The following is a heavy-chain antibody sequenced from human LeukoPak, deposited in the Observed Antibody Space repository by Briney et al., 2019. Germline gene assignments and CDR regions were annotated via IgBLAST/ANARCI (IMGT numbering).Heavy chain of an antibody. CDR1: GFTFSSYG. D-gene: IGHD6-13*01. CDR3: AKVAPAYSSSWYFDY. J-gene: IGHJ4*02. CDR2: IRYDGSNK. Sequence: PGGSLRLSCAASGFTFSSYGMHWVRQAPGKGLEWVAFIRYDGSNKYYADSVKGRFTISRDNSKNTLYLQMNSLRAEDTAVYYCAKVAPAYSSSWYFDYWGQGTLVTVSS. V-gene: IGHV3-30*02.